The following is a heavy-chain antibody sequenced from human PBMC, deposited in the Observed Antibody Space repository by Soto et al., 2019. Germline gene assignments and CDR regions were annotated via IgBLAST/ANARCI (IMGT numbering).Heavy chain of an antibody. V-gene: IGHV3-11*01. CDR1: GFTFSDYY. CDR2: ISSSGSTI. J-gene: IGHJ4*02. Sequence: PGGSLRLSCAASGFTFSDYYMSWIRQAPGKGLEWVSYISSSGSTIYYADSVKGRFTISRDNAKNSLYLQMNSLRAEDTAVYYCARDRYYDSLVENYFDYWGQGTLVTVSS. D-gene: IGHD3-22*01. CDR3: ARDRYYDSLVENYFDY.